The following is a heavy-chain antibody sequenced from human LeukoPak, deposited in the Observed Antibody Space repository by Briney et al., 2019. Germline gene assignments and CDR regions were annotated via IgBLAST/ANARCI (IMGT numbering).Heavy chain of an antibody. CDR1: GGSISRYY. J-gene: IGHJ5*02. Sequence: SETLSLTCTVSGGSISRYYWSWIRQPPGKGLEWIGYIYYSGSTNYNPSLKSRVTISVDTSKNQFSLKLSSVTAADTAVYYCARVVKWELREANWFDPWGQGTLVTVSS. CDR2: IYYSGST. CDR3: ARVVKWELREANWFDP. V-gene: IGHV4-59*01. D-gene: IGHD1-26*01.